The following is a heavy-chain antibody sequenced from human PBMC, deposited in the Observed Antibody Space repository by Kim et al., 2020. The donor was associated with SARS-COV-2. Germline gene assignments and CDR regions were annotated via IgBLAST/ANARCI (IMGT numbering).Heavy chain of an antibody. D-gene: IGHD5-18*01. CDR1: GGSFSGYY. J-gene: IGHJ4*02. Sequence: SETLSLTCAVYGGSFSGYYWSWIRQPPGKGLEWIGEINHSGSTNYNPSLKSRVTISVDTSKNQFSLKLSSVTAADTAVYYCARNGILRRALDYWGQGTLVTVSS. CDR2: INHSGST. CDR3: ARNGILRRALDY. V-gene: IGHV4-34*01.